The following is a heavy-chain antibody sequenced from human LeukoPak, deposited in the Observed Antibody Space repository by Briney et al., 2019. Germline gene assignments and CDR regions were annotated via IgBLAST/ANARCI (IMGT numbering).Heavy chain of an antibody. CDR3: ARGLEYSSSWHTINWFDP. D-gene: IGHD6-13*01. CDR2: INHSGST. Sequence: SETLSLTCTVSGGSVSSYYWSWIRQPPGKGLEWIGEINHSGSTNYNPSLKSRVTISVDTSKNQFSLKLSSVTAADTAVYYCARGLEYSSSWHTINWFDPWGQGTLVTVSS. CDR1: GGSVSSYY. J-gene: IGHJ5*02. V-gene: IGHV4-34*01.